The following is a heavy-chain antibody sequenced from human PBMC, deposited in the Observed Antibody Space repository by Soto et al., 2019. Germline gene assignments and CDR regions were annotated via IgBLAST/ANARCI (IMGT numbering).Heavy chain of an antibody. J-gene: IGHJ4*02. CDR1: GGSISSNNYY. CDR3: ARRGSSSWYGY. Sequence: QLQLQESGPGLVKPSETLSLTCTVSGGSISSNNYYWGWIRQPPGKGLEWIGTIYYSGSTYYNPSLKSRVTISVDTSKNHFSRKLSSVTAADTAVYYCARRGSSSWYGYWGQGTLVTVSS. CDR2: IYYSGST. V-gene: IGHV4-39*02. D-gene: IGHD6-13*01.